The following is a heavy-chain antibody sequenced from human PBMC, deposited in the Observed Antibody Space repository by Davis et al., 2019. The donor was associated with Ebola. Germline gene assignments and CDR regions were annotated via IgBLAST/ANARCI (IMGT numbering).Heavy chain of an antibody. V-gene: IGHV3-21*04. CDR3: TSVSTYPLWFREY. CDR1: GFTFSSYS. D-gene: IGHD3-10*01. J-gene: IGHJ4*02. CDR2: ISSSSSYI. Sequence: GGSLRLSCAASGFTFSSYSMNWVRQAPGKGLEWVSSISSSSSYIYYADSVKGRFTISRGNSKNTAYLQMNSLKTEDTAVYYCTSVSTYPLWFREYWGQGTLVTVSP.